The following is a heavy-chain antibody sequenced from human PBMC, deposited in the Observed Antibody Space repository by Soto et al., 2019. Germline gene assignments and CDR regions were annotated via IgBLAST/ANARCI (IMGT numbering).Heavy chain of an antibody. V-gene: IGHV3-23*01. CDR2: SSATGAGT. D-gene: IGHD4-17*01. CDR3: AKDLSRWPHYAFDS. J-gene: IGHJ5*01. CDR1: GFTFSSYG. Sequence: PGGSLRLSCAASGFTFSSYGMTWVRQAPGKGLEWVSFSSATGAGTYYADSVKGRFTISRDNSKNALYMQMNGLRPEDTAVYYCAKDLSRWPHYAFDSWGQGTLVTVSS.